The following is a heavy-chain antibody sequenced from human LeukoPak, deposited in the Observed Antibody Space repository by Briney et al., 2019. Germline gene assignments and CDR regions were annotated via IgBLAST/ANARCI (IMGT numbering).Heavy chain of an antibody. J-gene: IGHJ4*02. CDR1: GLTFRSYW. D-gene: IGHD5-24*01. CDR3: ARERDGRFFDY. V-gene: IGHV3-7*01. CDR2: INQDGSEK. Sequence: GGSLRLSCAVSGLTFRSYWMSWVRQAPGKGLEWVANINQDGSEKYFVDSVKGRFTISRDNAKNSLHLQMNTLRAENTAVYYCARERDGRFFDYWGQGTLVTVSS.